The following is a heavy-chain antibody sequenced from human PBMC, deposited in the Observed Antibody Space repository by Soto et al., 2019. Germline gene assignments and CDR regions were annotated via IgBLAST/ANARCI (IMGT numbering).Heavy chain of an antibody. Sequence: SVKVSCKASGGTFSSYTFSWVRQAPGQGLEWMGRIIPIVGIADYAQNFQGRVTITADTPSTAYMELSSLRSEDTAVYYCARSNYYASSPYYLSLDFWGQGTQVTVS. V-gene: IGHV1-69*02. D-gene: IGHD3-22*01. CDR2: IIPIVGIA. J-gene: IGHJ4*02. CDR1: GGTFSSYT. CDR3: ARSNYYASSPYYLSLDF.